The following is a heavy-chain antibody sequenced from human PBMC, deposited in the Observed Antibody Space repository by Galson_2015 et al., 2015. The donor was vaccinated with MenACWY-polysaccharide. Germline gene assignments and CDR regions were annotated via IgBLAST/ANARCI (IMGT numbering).Heavy chain of an antibody. CDR1: GFTFSNYA. Sequence: SLRLSCAASGFTFSNYAMSWVRQAPGKGLEWVSVLSTSGGSTHYADSAKGRFSISRDNSRTTLYLLMNSLRAEDTAVFYCAKSPPYGGNSIDYLGQVTLVTVSS. V-gene: IGHV3-23*01. CDR3: AKSPPYGGNSIDY. J-gene: IGHJ4*02. CDR2: LSTSGGST. D-gene: IGHD4-23*01.